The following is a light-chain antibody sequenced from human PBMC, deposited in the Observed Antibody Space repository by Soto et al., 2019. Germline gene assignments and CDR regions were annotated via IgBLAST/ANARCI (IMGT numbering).Light chain of an antibody. CDR2: GAS. J-gene: IGKJ5*01. CDR1: QSVTTR. Sequence: DIVMTQSPDSLPVSLGERATLSCRASQSVTTRLAWYQHKPGQAPRLLMSGASSRASGVPVRFSGSGSGTDFTLTISRLEPEDFALYYCQQYGGSPITFGLGTRLEIK. V-gene: IGKV3-20*01. CDR3: QQYGGSPIT.